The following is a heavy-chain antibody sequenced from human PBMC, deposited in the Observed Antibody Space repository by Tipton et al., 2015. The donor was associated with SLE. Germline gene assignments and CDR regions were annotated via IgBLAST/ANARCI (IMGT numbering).Heavy chain of an antibody. CDR1: GYSFTSHW. CDR3: ARQGDSSASVDGFDV. V-gene: IGHV5-51*01. J-gene: IGHJ3*01. D-gene: IGHD3-22*01. CDR2: IDPGDSYT. Sequence: QLVQSGAEVKKPGESLKISCQGLGYSFTSHWVGWVRQMPGKGLEWMGIIDPGDSYTTYSPSFEGNVTISVDKSISTTYLQWSSLKASDTAIYYCARQGDSSASVDGFDVWGQGTMVTVS.